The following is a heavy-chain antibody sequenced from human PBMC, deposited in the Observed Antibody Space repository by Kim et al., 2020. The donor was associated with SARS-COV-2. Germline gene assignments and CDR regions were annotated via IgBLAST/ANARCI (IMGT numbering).Heavy chain of an antibody. J-gene: IGHJ4*02. Sequence: GRFTISTDNAKNSLYLQMNSLRAEEAAVYYCAREGMHCSSGSCYGDYFDYWGQGTLVTVSS. CDR3: AREGMHCSSGSCYGDYFDY. D-gene: IGHD2-15*01. V-gene: IGHV3-11*04.